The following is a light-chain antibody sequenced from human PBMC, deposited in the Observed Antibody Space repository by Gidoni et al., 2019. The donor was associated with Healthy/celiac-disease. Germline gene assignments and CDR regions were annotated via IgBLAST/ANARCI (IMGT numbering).Light chain of an antibody. V-gene: IGLV3-21*04. CDR1: NIGSKS. J-gene: IGLJ3*02. CDR2: YDS. CDR3: QVWDSSSDHRWV. Sequence: SYVLTQPPSVSVPPGKTARITCGGNNIGSKSVHRYQQKPGHAPVLVIYYDSDRPSGIPERFSGSNSGNTATLTISRVEAGDEADYYCQVWDSSSDHRWVFGGGTKLTVL.